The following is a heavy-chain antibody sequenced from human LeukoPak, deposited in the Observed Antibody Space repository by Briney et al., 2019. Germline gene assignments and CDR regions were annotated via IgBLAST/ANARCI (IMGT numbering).Heavy chain of an antibody. Sequence: GGSLRLSCAASGFTFSSYAMSWVRQAPGKGLEWVSAISGSGGSTYYADSVKSRFTISRDNSKNTLYLQMNSLRAEDTAVYYCAKAYPYYDFWSGYYDYWGQGTLVTVSS. V-gene: IGHV3-23*01. J-gene: IGHJ4*02. CDR1: GFTFSSYA. CDR2: ISGSGGST. D-gene: IGHD3-3*01. CDR3: AKAYPYYDFWSGYYDY.